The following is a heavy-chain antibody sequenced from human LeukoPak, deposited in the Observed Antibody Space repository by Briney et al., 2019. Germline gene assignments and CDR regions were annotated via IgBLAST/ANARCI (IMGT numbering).Heavy chain of an antibody. CDR2: IWYDGSNK. V-gene: IGHV3-33*01. J-gene: IGHJ6*02. CDR3: ARDLSDWDPYYYYGMDV. D-gene: IGHD3/OR15-3a*01. CDR1: GFTFSSYG. Sequence: GRSLRLSCAASGFTFSSYGTHWVRQAPGKGLEWVAVIWYDGSNKHYADSVKGRFTISRDNSKNTLYLQMNSLRAEDTAVYYCARDLSDWDPYYYYGMDVWGQGTTVTVSS.